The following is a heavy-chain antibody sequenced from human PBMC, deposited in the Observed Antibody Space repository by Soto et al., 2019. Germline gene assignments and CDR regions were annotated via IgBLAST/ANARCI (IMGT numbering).Heavy chain of an antibody. J-gene: IGHJ5*02. CDR2: IYYSGST. Sequence: LSLTCTVSGGSISSSSYYWGWIRQPPGKGLEWIGSIYYSGSTYYNPSLKSRVTISVDTSKNQFSLKLSSVTAADTAVYYCEVVVVPAAMPHDRNWFDPWGQGTLVTVSS. V-gene: IGHV4-39*01. CDR1: GGSISSSSYY. D-gene: IGHD2-2*01. CDR3: EVVVVPAAMPHDRNWFDP.